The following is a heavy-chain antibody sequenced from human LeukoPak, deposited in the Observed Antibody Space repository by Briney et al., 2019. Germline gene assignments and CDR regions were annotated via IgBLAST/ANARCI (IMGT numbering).Heavy chain of an antibody. D-gene: IGHD2-2*01. CDR2: IIPIFGTA. CDR3: ARDWSFPRYCSSTSCPNWFDP. CDR1: GGTFSSYA. Sequence: SVKVSCKASGGTFSSYAISWVRQAPGQGLEWMGEIIPIFGTANYAQKFQGRVTITTDESTSTAYMELSSLRSEDTAVYYCARDWSFPRYCSSTSCPNWFDPWGQGTLVTVSS. V-gene: IGHV1-69*05. J-gene: IGHJ5*02.